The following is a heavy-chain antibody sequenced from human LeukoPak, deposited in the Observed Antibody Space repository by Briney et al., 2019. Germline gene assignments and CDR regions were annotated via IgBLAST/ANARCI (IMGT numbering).Heavy chain of an antibody. V-gene: IGHV3-7*01. Sequence: GGPLRLSCAASGFGFKNYWMSWVRQAPGKGLEWVANIKQDGSETYYVDSVKGRFTIPRDNAKSSLFLQMSNLRAEDTAIYYCARGHYDMHVWGQGATVTVSS. CDR2: IKQDGSET. CDR3: ARGHYDMHV. J-gene: IGHJ6*02. CDR1: GFGFKNYW.